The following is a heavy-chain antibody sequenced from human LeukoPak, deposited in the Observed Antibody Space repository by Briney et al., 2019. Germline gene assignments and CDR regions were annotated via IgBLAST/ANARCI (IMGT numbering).Heavy chain of an antibody. V-gene: IGHV4-61*01. CDR3: ASYSSSWYYFDY. CDR2: IYYSGST. Sequence: PSETLSLTCTVSGGSVSSGSYYWSWIRQPPGKGLEWIGYIYYSGSTNYNPSLKSRVTISVDTSKNQFSLKLSSVTAADTAVYCCASYSSSWYYFDYWGQGTLVTVSS. CDR1: GGSVSSGSYY. D-gene: IGHD6-13*01. J-gene: IGHJ4*02.